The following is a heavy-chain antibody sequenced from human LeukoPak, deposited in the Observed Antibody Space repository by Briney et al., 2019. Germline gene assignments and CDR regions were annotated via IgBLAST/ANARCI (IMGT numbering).Heavy chain of an antibody. D-gene: IGHD3-10*01. Sequence: PGGSLRLSCAASGFTFSSYAMSWVRQAPGKGLEWVSSISSSSSYIYYADSVKGRFTISRDNAKNSLYLQMNSLRAEDTAVYYCARDRREEGFDYWGQGTLVTVSS. V-gene: IGHV3-21*01. J-gene: IGHJ4*02. CDR3: ARDRREEGFDY. CDR2: ISSSSSYI. CDR1: GFTFSSYA.